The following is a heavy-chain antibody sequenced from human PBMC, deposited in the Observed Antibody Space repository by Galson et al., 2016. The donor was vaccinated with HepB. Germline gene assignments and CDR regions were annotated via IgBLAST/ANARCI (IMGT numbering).Heavy chain of an antibody. D-gene: IGHD3-3*01. J-gene: IGHJ5*02. CDR1: GFTFSSYW. V-gene: IGHV3-74*01. CDR3: ARDRDHPLTGNYDFWSGYFGRGGWFDP. CDR2: INSDGSST. Sequence: SLRLSCAASGFTFSSYWMHWVRQGPGKGLVWVSRINSDGSSTSYADSVKGRFTISRDNAKNTLFLQMNSLRAEDTAVYYCARDRDHPLTGNYDFWSGYFGRGGWFDPWGQGTLVTDSS.